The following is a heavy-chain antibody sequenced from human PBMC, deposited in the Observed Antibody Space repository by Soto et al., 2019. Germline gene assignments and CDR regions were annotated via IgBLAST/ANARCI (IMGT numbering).Heavy chain of an antibody. J-gene: IGHJ6*02. CDR1: GFTFSSYW. CDR3: ARGPYSSSYNYNYYYGMDV. Sequence: PGGSLRLSCAASGFTFSSYWMSWVRQAPGKGLEWVANIKQDGSEKYYVDSVKGRFTISRDNAKNSLYLQMNGLRAEDTAVYYCARGPYSSSYNYNYYYGMDVWGQGTTVTVSS. CDR2: IKQDGSEK. V-gene: IGHV3-7*01. D-gene: IGHD6-6*01.